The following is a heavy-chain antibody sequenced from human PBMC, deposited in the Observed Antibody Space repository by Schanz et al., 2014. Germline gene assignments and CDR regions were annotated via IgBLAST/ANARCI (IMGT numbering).Heavy chain of an antibody. D-gene: IGHD3-10*01. CDR1: GFTFSTYG. CDR3: TRGSGSRSYGWYYDS. J-gene: IGHJ4*02. V-gene: IGHV3-30*02. Sequence: QVQLVESGGGVVQPGGSLRLSCAASGFTFSTYGMHWVRQAPGKGLEWVAFIRDDGTYQNYADSIKGRFTVSRDNAKNTLYLQMNSVRAEDSAVYYCTRGSGSRSYGWYYDSWGQGTLVTVSS. CDR2: IRDDGTYQ.